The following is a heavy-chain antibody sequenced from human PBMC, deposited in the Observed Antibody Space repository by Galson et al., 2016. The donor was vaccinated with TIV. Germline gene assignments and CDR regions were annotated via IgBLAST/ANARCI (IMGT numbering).Heavy chain of an antibody. CDR2: ISAFNGKT. D-gene: IGHD3-3*01. V-gene: IGHV1-18*01. J-gene: IGHJ4*02. CDR1: GYTFTNYG. Sequence: SVKVSCKASGYTFTNYGITWVRQAPGQGPECMGWISAFNGKTEYVEKFQGRVTMTTDTATTTAYMEMTGLRSDDTAVYYCARISYDVWSGYRAPYDFWGQGTLVTVSS. CDR3: ARISYDVWSGYRAPYDF.